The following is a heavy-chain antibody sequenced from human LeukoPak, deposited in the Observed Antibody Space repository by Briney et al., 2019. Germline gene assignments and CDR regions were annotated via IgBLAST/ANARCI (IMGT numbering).Heavy chain of an antibody. CDR2: IYYSGST. D-gene: IGHD3-3*01. CDR1: GGSISSGGYY. CDR3: ARADFWSGNQGFDY. J-gene: IGHJ4*02. Sequence: SQTLSLTYTVSGGSISSGGYYWSWIRQHPGKGLEWIGYIYYSGSTYYNPSLKSRVTISVDTSKNQFSLKLSSVTAADTAVYYCARADFWSGNQGFDYWGQGTLVTVSS. V-gene: IGHV4-31*03.